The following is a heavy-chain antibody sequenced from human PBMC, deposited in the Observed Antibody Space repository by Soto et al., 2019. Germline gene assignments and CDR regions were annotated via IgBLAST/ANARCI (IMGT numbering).Heavy chain of an antibody. CDR2: IYHSGST. V-gene: IGHV4-38-2*02. Sequence: SETLSLTCTVSGYSISSGYYWGWIRQPPGKGLEWIGSIYHSGSTYYNPSLKSRVTITVDTSKNQFSLKLSSVTAADTAVYYCARDGSPDFWSGYYKGRGAFDIWGQGTMVTVSS. J-gene: IGHJ3*02. D-gene: IGHD3-3*01. CDR1: GYSISSGYY. CDR3: ARDGSPDFWSGYYKGRGAFDI.